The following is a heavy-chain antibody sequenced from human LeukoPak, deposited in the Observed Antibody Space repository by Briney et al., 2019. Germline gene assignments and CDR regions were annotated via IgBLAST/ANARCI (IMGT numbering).Heavy chain of an antibody. D-gene: IGHD3-10*01. CDR2: IIPVFGTA. J-gene: IGHJ3*02. CDR1: RYTFTSYA. CDR3: ARERITMVRGVYDVVRDAFDI. Sequence: SVKVSCKASRYTFTSYAISWVRQAPGQGLEWMGGIIPVFGTANYAQKFQGRVTITTDESTSTAYMELSSLRSEDTAVYYCARERITMVRGVYDVVRDAFDIWGQGTMVTVSS. V-gene: IGHV1-69*05.